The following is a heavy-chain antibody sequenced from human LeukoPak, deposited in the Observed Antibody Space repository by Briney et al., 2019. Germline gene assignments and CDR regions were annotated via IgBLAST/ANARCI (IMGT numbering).Heavy chain of an antibody. V-gene: IGHV4-4*07. D-gene: IGHD4-17*01. CDR3: VRDIVYLIDEDYG. J-gene: IGHJ4*02. CDR1: GSSFNTYY. Sequence: SETLSLTCSVFGSSFNTYYWSWIRQPAGKGLEWIGRIHTSGSADYSPSLQSRVTISVDMSKKEFSLKLTSVTAADTAVYYCVRDIVYLIDEDYGWGQGILVTVSS. CDR2: IHTSGSA.